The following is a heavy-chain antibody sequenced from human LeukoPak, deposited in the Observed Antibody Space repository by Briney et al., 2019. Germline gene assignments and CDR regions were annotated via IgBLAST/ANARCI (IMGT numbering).Heavy chain of an antibody. J-gene: IGHJ4*02. V-gene: IGHV3-49*04. CDR3: TSVYCSGGSCYPNLPDY. CDR1: GFTFGNYG. D-gene: IGHD2-15*01. CDR2: IRSKTYGGTV. Sequence: GESLRLSCTGSGFTFGNYGMSWVRQAPGKGLEWVGLIRSKTYGGTVVYAASVKGRFTISRDDSKSIAYVQMNSLTTEDTAVYYCTSVYCSGGSCYPNLPDYWGQGTLVTVSS.